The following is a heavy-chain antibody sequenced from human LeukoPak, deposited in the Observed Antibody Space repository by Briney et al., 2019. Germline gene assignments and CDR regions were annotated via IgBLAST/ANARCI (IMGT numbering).Heavy chain of an antibody. CDR3: ARYRHIYY. D-gene: IGHD2-21*01. CDR1: GFTFSGSW. V-gene: IGHV3-7*01. Sequence: PGGSLRLSCAASGFTFSGSWMSWVRQAPGKGLEWVDSINQDGGEKYSLDSVKGRFTISRDNTKSSLYLQMNSLRAEDTAMYYCARYRHIYYWGQGTLVTVSS. J-gene: IGHJ4*02. CDR2: INQDGGEK.